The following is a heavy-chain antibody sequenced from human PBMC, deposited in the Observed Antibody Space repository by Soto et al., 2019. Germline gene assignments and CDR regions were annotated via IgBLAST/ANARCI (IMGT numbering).Heavy chain of an antibody. D-gene: IGHD6-6*01. Sequence: ASVKVSCKASGYTFTSYGISWVRQAPGQGLEWMGWISAYNGNTNYAQKLQGRVTMTTDTSTSTAYMELRSLRSDDTAVYYCARDLYPIAARPTPYNYRGQGTLVTVSS. CDR2: ISAYNGNT. V-gene: IGHV1-18*01. CDR1: GYTFTSYG. J-gene: IGHJ4*02. CDR3: ARDLYPIAARPTPYNY.